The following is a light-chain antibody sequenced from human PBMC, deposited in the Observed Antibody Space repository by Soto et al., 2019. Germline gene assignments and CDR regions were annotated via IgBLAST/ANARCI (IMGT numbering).Light chain of an antibody. Sequence: QSVLPEPPSASGYPGQSITISCNGTSSDVGAYNSVSWYQHHPGKAPKLMIYGVSHRPSGVSTRFSGSMSANTASLTISGLQAEDEADYYCSSFTTSTTYVFGTGTKVTVL. CDR2: GVS. V-gene: IGLV2-14*01. CDR1: SSDVGAYNS. CDR3: SSFTTSTTYV. J-gene: IGLJ1*01.